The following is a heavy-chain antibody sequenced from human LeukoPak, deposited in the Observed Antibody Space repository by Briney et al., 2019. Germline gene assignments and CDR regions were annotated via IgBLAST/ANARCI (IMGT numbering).Heavy chain of an antibody. J-gene: IGHJ4*02. D-gene: IGHD3-10*01. Sequence: PGGSLRLSCAASGFTFSSYAMHWVRQAPGKGLEWVAVISYDGSNKYYADSVKGRFTISRDNSKNTLYLQMNSLRAEDTAVYYCARAEYGSGSPLYWGQGTLVTVS. CDR2: ISYDGSNK. CDR1: GFTFSSYA. V-gene: IGHV3-30-3*01. CDR3: ARAEYGSGSPLY.